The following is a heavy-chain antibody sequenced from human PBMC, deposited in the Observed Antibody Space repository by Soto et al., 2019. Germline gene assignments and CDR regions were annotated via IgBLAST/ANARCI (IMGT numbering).Heavy chain of an antibody. J-gene: IGHJ6*02. Sequence: LSLTCTVSGGSIRSGGYYWSWVRQNPRKGLEWIGNIYYSGNTYYNPSLKSRLTISVDTSKNQFSLNLSSVTAADTAVYYCARDRLMATAGAARHYFGLDVWGQGTTVTVS. D-gene: IGHD5-18*01. CDR3: ARDRLMATAGAARHYFGLDV. CDR1: GGSIRSGGYY. V-gene: IGHV4-31*03. CDR2: IYYSGNT.